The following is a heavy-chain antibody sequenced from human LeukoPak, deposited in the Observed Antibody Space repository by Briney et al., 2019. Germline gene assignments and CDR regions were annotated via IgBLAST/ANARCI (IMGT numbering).Heavy chain of an antibody. CDR3: AELGITMIGGV. J-gene: IGHJ6*04. V-gene: IGHV3-21*01. Sequence: GGSLRLSCAASGFTFSSYWMHRVRQAPGKGLEWVSAISGSGGSTYYADSVKGRFTISRDNAKNSLYLQMNSLRAEDTAVYYCAELGITMIGGVWGKGTTVTISS. CDR2: ISGSGGST. D-gene: IGHD3-10*02. CDR1: GFTFSSYW.